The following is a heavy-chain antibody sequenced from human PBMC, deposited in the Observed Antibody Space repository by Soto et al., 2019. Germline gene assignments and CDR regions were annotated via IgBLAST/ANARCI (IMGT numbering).Heavy chain of an antibody. CDR2: IKRDGSEK. J-gene: IGHJ3*02. CDR1: GFTFTSYW. V-gene: IGHV3-7*05. Sequence: EVQLVESGGGVVQPGGSLRLSCEASGFTFTSYWMSWVRQAPGKGLEWVANIKRDGSEKYYVHSVEGRFTISRDNAKNSLYLQTNSLRAEDTALYYCAREGGTVNAFDIWGQGTMVTVSS. CDR3: AREGGTVNAFDI. D-gene: IGHD1-26*01.